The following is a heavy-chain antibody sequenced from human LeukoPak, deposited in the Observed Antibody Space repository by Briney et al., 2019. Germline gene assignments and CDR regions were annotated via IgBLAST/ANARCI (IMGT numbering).Heavy chain of an antibody. D-gene: IGHD5-18*01. Sequence: GGSLRLSCAASGFTFDDYAMHWVWQAPGKGLEWDSGISWNSGSIGYADSVKGRFTISRDNAKNSLYLQMNSLRPEDTALYYCAKDSLLDTAMLIDYWGQGTLVTVSS. CDR1: GFTFDDYA. CDR3: AKDSLLDTAMLIDY. J-gene: IGHJ4*02. CDR2: ISWNSGSI. V-gene: IGHV3-9*01.